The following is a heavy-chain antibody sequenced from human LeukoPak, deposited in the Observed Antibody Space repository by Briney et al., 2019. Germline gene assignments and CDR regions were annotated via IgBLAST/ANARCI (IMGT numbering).Heavy chain of an antibody. CDR3: GAKYDFSNYRPDDGGIDV. D-gene: IGHD3/OR15-3a*01. CDR2: IYTGGTT. CDR1: GFAIRKNY. Sequence: GGSLRLSCAASGFAIRKNYISWVRQVPGERLEWVSIIYTGGTTAYADSVRGRFTISRDNSENTVYLQMDSLTVEDTAVYYCGAKYDFSNYRPDDGGIDVWGQGTTVTVSS. V-gene: IGHV3-66*01. J-gene: IGHJ6*02.